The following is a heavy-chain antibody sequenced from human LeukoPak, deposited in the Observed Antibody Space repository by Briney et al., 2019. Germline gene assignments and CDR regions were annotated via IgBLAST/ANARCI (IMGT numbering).Heavy chain of an antibody. Sequence: GGSLRLSCAASGFTFSSFEMNWVRQAPGKGLEWVSYISSGGSTRYYADSVKGRFTISRDSAKNSLYLQMSSLRAEDTAVYYCAREGGWPFDYWGQGTLVTVSS. D-gene: IGHD5-24*01. J-gene: IGHJ4*02. CDR1: GFTFSSFE. CDR3: AREGGWPFDY. V-gene: IGHV3-48*03. CDR2: ISSGGSTR.